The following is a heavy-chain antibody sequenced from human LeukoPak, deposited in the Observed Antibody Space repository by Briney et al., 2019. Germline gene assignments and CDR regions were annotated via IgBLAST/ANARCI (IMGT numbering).Heavy chain of an antibody. CDR3: ARDGDYYDSSGYGLFDY. V-gene: IGHV3-66*02. CDR1: GFTVSSNY. Sequence: GGSLRLSCAASGFTVSSNYMSWVRQAPGKGREGVSVIYSGGSTYYADSVKGRFTISRDNSKNTLYLQINSLRAEDTAVYYCARDGDYYDSSGYGLFDYWGQGTLVTVSS. D-gene: IGHD3-22*01. CDR2: IYSGGST. J-gene: IGHJ4*02.